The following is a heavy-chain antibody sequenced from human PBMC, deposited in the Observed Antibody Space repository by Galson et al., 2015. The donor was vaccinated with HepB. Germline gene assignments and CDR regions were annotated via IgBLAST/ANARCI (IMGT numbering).Heavy chain of an antibody. V-gene: IGHV2-70*04. CDR2: IDWDDDK. CDR1: GISLNTSEMR. J-gene: IGHJ3*02. Sequence: PALVKPTQTLTLTCTLSGISLNTSEMRVSWIRQPPGKALEWLARIDWDDDKFYSTSLKTRLAISKDTSKNQVVLTMTNMDHVDTATYYCAHKIADGTGWRSDAFDIWGQGTMVTVSS. D-gene: IGHD6-19*01. CDR3: AHKIADGTGWRSDAFDI.